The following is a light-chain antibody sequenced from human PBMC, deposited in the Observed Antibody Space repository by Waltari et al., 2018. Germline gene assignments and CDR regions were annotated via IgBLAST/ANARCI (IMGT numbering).Light chain of an antibody. CDR3: QQYATSWT. CDR2: GAS. CDR1: QIVSSNY. V-gene: IGKV3-20*01. J-gene: IGKJ1*01. Sequence: EIVLTQSPGTLSLSPGERATLSCRASQIVSSNYLAWYQQKPGQAPRLLIYGASSRATGIPDRFSGSESGTDFTLTISRLEPEDFAVYYCQQYATSWTFGQGTKVEIK.